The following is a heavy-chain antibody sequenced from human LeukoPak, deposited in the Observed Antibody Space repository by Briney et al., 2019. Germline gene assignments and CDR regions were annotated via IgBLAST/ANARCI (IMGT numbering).Heavy chain of an antibody. CDR3: ARRVVVVVPAAEDLYYFDY. CDR1: GGSISSSSYY. J-gene: IGHJ4*02. Sequence: SETLSLTCTVSGGSISSSSYYWGWIRQPPGKGLEWIGSIYYSGSTYYNPSLKSRVTISVDTSKNQFSLKLSSVTAADTAVYYCARRVVVVVPAAEDLYYFDYWGQGTLVTVSS. V-gene: IGHV4-39*01. CDR2: IYYSGST. D-gene: IGHD2-2*01.